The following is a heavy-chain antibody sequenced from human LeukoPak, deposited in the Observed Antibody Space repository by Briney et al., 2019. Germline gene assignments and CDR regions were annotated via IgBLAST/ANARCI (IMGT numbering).Heavy chain of an antibody. J-gene: IGHJ6*03. CDR3: ARSLIIERQLVLSYYYYYMDV. Sequence: PGGSLRLSCAASGFTFSSYWMSWVRQAPGKGLEWVANIKQDGSDKYYVDSVKGRFTISRDNAKNSLYLQMNSLRAEDTAVYYCARSLIIERQLVLSYYYYYMDVWGKGTTVTVSS. CDR1: GFTFSSYW. V-gene: IGHV3-7*01. CDR2: IKQDGSDK. D-gene: IGHD6-13*01.